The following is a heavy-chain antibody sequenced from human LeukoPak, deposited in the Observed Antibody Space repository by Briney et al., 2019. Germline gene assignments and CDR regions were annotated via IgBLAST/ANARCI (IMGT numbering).Heavy chain of an antibody. Sequence: SETLSLTCAVYGGSFSGYYWSWIRQPPGKGLEWIGEINHSGSTNYNPSLKSRVTISVDTSKNQFSLKLSSVTAADTAVYYCARGYRSGGSCYLFDYWSQGTLVTVSS. D-gene: IGHD2-15*01. V-gene: IGHV4-34*01. CDR2: INHSGST. CDR1: GGSFSGYY. CDR3: ARGYRSGGSCYLFDY. J-gene: IGHJ4*02.